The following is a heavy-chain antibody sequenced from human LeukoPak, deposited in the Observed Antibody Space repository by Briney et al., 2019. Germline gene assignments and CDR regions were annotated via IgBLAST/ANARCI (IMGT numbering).Heavy chain of an antibody. Sequence: PGGSLRLSYAASGFTFRSYAIYWVRQAPGKGLEWVSGISGSGGDTYFAGSVKGRFTISRDNSKNTVFLQMDSLRAEDTAVYYCAKTTAGYSSGRSPGWPIDYWGQGTLVTVSS. CDR2: ISGSGGDT. CDR3: AKTTAGYSSGRSPGWPIDY. V-gene: IGHV3-23*01. D-gene: IGHD6-19*01. CDR1: GFTFRSYA. J-gene: IGHJ4*02.